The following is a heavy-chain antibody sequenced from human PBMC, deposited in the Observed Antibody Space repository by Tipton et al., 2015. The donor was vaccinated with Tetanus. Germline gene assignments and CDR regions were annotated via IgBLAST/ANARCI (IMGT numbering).Heavy chain of an antibody. V-gene: IGHV4-39*01. CDR3: ARHSLKLGMWAFDI. CDR1: GGSISTTSDY. D-gene: IGHD7-27*01. CDR2: LYYTGTT. J-gene: IGHJ3*02. Sequence: TLSLTCTVSGGSISTTSDYWGWIRQPPGTGLEWIGSLYYTGTTYYNPSLKSRLTISVATSKNQFSLGLSSVTASDTAVYFCARHSLKLGMWAFDIWGRGTLVTVSS.